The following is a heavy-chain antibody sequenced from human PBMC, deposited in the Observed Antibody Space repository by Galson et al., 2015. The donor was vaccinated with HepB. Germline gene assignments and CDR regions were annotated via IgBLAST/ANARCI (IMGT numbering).Heavy chain of an antibody. J-gene: IGHJ6*02. CDR1: GFTFSNNY. CDR3: AREPIRDALYYYDMDV. Sequence: SLRLSCAASGFTFSNNYMHWVRQTPGKGLEWVALIWNNGDEKYADSVKGRFTISSDISRNVLFLQMNSLRADDTAVYYCAREPIRDALYYYDMDVWGQGTTVTVSS. V-gene: IGHV3-33*01. CDR2: IWNNGDE. D-gene: IGHD5-24*01.